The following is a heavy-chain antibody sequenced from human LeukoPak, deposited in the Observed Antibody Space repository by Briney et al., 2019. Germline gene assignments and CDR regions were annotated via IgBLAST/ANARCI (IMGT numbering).Heavy chain of an antibody. CDR3: AREKGIAVGSLGY. CDR1: GFTFSSYW. V-gene: IGHV3-7*01. Sequence: GGSLRLSCAASGFTFSSYWMTWVRQAPGRGLEWVANIKQDGSEKSYLDSVKGRFTISRDNAKKSLYLQMNSLRAEDTAVYYCAREKGIAVGSLGYWGQGTLVTVSS. CDR2: IKQDGSEK. J-gene: IGHJ4*02. D-gene: IGHD6-19*01.